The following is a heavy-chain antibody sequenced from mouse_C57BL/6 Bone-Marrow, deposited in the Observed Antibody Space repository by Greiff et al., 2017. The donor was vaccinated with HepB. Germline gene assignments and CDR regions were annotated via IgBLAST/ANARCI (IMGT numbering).Heavy chain of an antibody. CDR3: ARDYSNSFAY. CDR1: GFTFSDYG. Sequence: DVHLVESGGGLVKPGGSLKLSCAASGFTFSDYGMHWVRQAPEKGLEWVAYISSGSSTIYYADTVKGRFTISRDNAKNTLFLQMTSLRSEDTAMYYCARDYSNSFAYWGQGTLVTVSA. CDR2: ISSGSSTI. V-gene: IGHV5-17*01. D-gene: IGHD2-5*01. J-gene: IGHJ3*01.